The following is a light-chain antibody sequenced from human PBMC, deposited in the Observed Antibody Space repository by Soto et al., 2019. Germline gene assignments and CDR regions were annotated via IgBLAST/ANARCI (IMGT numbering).Light chain of an antibody. CDR3: QQSYSTPIT. Sequence: DIQMTQSPSSLAASVGGRCTITCRARQSISSYLNSYQQKPRNXHTXXIYAASSLQSGVPSRFSGSGSGTDLTITISSLQPEDFETYYCQQSYSTPITFGQGTRLEIK. CDR2: AAS. CDR1: QSISSY. J-gene: IGKJ5*01. V-gene: IGKV1-39*01.